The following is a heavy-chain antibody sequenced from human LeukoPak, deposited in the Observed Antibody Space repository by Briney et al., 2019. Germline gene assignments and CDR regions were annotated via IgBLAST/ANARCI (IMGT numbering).Heavy chain of an antibody. CDR1: GCTFTSYY. CDR2: INPRGGST. J-gene: IGHJ4*02. V-gene: IGHV1-46*01. CDR3: ARDTAGGGATDY. D-gene: IGHD1-26*01. Sequence: ASVKVSCKASGCTFTSYYMHWVRQAPGQGLEWMGIINPRGGSTSYAQKFQGRVTMTRDTSTSTVYMELSSLRSEDTAVYYCARDTAGGGATDYWGQGTLVTVSS.